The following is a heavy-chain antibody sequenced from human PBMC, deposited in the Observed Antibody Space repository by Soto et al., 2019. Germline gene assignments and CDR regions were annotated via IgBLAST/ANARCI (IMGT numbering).Heavy chain of an antibody. Sequence: ASVQVSCKASRYTFTRYAIYWVRQATGQGREWMGWMNPNSGNTGYAQKFQGRVTMTRNTSISTAYMELSSLRSEDTAVYYCATSPLEWLETYYYYYMDVWGNGTTVTAP. CDR3: ATSPLEWLETYYYYYMDV. V-gene: IGHV1-8*01. D-gene: IGHD3-3*01. J-gene: IGHJ6*03. CDR1: RYTFTRYA. CDR2: MNPNSGNT.